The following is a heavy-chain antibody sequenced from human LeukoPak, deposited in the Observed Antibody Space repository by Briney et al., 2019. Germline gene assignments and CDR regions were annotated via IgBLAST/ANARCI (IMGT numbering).Heavy chain of an antibody. CDR1: GFTFSSYA. CDR3: ARVEGPAAFFYYYGMDV. CDR2: IYSGGST. D-gene: IGHD2-2*01. J-gene: IGHJ6*02. Sequence: PGGSLRLSCAASGFTFSSYAMSWVRQAPGKGLEWVSVIYSGGSTYYADSVEGRFTISRDNSKNTLFLQTNSLRAEDTAVYYCARVEGPAAFFYYYGMDVWGQGTTVTVSS. V-gene: IGHV3-53*01.